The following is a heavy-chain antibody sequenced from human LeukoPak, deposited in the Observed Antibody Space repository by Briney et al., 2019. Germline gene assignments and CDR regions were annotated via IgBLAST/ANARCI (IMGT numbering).Heavy chain of an antibody. CDR1: GFTFSSYA. Sequence: PGGSLRLSCAASGFTFSSYAMSWVRQAPGKGLEWVSAISGSGGSTYYADSVKGRFTISRDNSKNTLYLQMNSLRAEDTAIYYCAKDPVGDSSGYGVDYWGQGTLVTVSS. D-gene: IGHD3-22*01. J-gene: IGHJ4*02. V-gene: IGHV3-23*01. CDR2: ISGSGGST. CDR3: AKDPVGDSSGYGVDY.